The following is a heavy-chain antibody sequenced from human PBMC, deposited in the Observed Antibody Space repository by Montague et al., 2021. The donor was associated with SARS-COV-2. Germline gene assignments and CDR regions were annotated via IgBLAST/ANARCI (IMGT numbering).Heavy chain of an antibody. CDR2: IKQDGSEK. CDR3: ARTQSGNYLYYFDY. D-gene: IGHD1-26*01. CDR1: GFTFSTFW. Sequence: SLRLSCAASGFTFSTFWMTWVRQVPGEGLEWVANIKQDGSEKYYVDSVKGRFTISRDNAKNSLYLQLDSLRAEDTAVYYCARTQSGNYLYYFDYWGQGILVTVSS. J-gene: IGHJ4*02. V-gene: IGHV3-7*04.